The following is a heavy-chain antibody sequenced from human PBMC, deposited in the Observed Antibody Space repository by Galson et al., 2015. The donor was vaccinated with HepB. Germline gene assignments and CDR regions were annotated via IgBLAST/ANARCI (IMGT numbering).Heavy chain of an antibody. Sequence: SVKVSCKASGYTFTGYYMHWVRQAPGQGLEWMGWINPNSGGTNYAQKFQGWVTMTRDTSISTAYMELSRLRSDDTAVYYCARGSYYYDSSGYYYDPFDWFDPWGQGTLVTVSS. V-gene: IGHV1-2*04. J-gene: IGHJ5*02. CDR2: INPNSGGT. D-gene: IGHD3-22*01. CDR3: ARGSYYYDSSGYYYDPFDWFDP. CDR1: GYTFTGYY.